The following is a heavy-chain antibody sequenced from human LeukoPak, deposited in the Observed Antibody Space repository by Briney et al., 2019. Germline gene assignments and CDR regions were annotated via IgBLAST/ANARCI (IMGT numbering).Heavy chain of an antibody. D-gene: IGHD3-3*01. CDR1: GFTFSYNW. CDR2: ISSDGRTT. J-gene: IGHJ3*02. V-gene: IGHV3-74*01. CDR3: AKADDYDFWSGYYTGSAFDI. Sequence: PGGSLRLSCAASGFTFSYNWMHWVRQAPGKGLVWVSRISSDGRTTHYADSVKGRFTISRDSAKNTLFLQMNDLRAEDTAVYYCAKADDYDFWSGYYTGSAFDIWGQGTMVTVSS.